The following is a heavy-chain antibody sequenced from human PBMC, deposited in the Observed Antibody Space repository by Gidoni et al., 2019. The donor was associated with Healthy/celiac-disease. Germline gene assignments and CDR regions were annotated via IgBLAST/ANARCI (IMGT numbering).Heavy chain of an antibody. Sequence: QLQLQESGPGLVKPSETLSLTCTVSGGSISSSSYYWGWIRQPPGKGLEWIGSIYYSGSTYYNPSLKSRVTISVDTSKNQFSLKLSSVTAADTAVYYCARHGLSFDEGVDWFDPWGQGTLVTVSS. CDR1: GGSISSSSYY. CDR3: ARHGLSFDEGVDWFDP. CDR2: IYYSGST. J-gene: IGHJ5*02. D-gene: IGHD2-21*01. V-gene: IGHV4-39*01.